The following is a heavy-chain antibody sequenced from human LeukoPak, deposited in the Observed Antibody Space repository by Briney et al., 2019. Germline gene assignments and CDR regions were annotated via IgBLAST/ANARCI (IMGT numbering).Heavy chain of an antibody. CDR3: ARDRGFSSGHGGWFDP. CDR1: GGSISNNY. D-gene: IGHD6-19*01. CDR2: IYSSGST. V-gene: IGHV4-4*07. J-gene: IGHJ5*02. Sequence: SETLSLTCTVSGGSISNNYWTWIRQPAGKGLEYIGRIYSSGSTHYNPSPKSRVTMSVDTSKNQFSLKLTSVTVADTALYYCARDRGFSSGHGGWFDPWGQGTLVTVSS.